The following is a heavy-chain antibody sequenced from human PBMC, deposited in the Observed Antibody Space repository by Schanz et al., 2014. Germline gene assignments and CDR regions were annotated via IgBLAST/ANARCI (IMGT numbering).Heavy chain of an antibody. CDR1: GFTFSSYT. Sequence: QVQLVESGGGVVQPGRSLRLSCAASGFTFSSYTMHWVRQAPGKGLEWVSTVYMSAASTRYADSVKGRFIISRDTAKNTVFLQMNNLRAEDTAVYYCARGASRDYFAMDVWGQGTTVTVSS. V-gene: IGHV3-NL1*01. J-gene: IGHJ6*02. CDR2: VYMSAAST. CDR3: ARGASRDYFAMDV.